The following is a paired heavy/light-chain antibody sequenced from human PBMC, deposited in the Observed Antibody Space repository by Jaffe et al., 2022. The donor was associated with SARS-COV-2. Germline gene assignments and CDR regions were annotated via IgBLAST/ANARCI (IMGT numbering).Light chain of an antibody. CDR2: DNN. J-gene: IGLJ2*01. CDR3: GAWDASVRAEVV. Sequence: QSVLTQPPSVSAAPGQKVTISCSGSTSNMGNKYVSWYQQLPGTAPKLLIFDNNKRPSGIPDRFSGSKSGTSATLGITGLQTGDEADYYCGAWDASVRAEVVFGGGTKLTVL. V-gene: IGLV1-51*01. CDR1: TSNMGNKY.
Heavy chain of an antibody. V-gene: IGHV3-74*01. Sequence: EVQLVESGGGLVQPGGSLRLSCAASGFTFRSYWMHWVRQSPGKGLVWVSRTNTDGSSTTYADSVKGRFTISRDNAKNTLYLQMNSLRVDDTAVYYCAREWDIVVVPAAILPYYGMDVWGQGTTVTVSS. CDR2: TNTDGSST. CDR3: AREWDIVVVPAAILPYYGMDV. D-gene: IGHD2-2*02. CDR1: GFTFRSYW. J-gene: IGHJ6*02.